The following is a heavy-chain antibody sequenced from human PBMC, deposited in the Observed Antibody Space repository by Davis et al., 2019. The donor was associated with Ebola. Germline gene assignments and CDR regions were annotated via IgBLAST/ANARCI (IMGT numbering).Heavy chain of an antibody. CDR2: INHSGRT. CDR3: AREGRSGYSNWFDP. CDR1: GGSFSGYY. J-gene: IGHJ5*02. Sequence: MPSETLSLTCVVYGGSFSGYYWSWIRQPPGKGLEWIGEINHSGRTNYNPSLKSRVTISVDTSKNQFSLKMSSVTAADTAVYYCAREGRSGYSNWFDPWGQGTLVTVSS. V-gene: IGHV4-34*01. D-gene: IGHD3-22*01.